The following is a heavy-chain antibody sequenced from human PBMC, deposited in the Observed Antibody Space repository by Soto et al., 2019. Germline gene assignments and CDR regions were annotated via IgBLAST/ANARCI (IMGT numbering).Heavy chain of an antibody. CDR2: ISSSSSTI. V-gene: IGHV3-48*01. D-gene: IGHD2-2*01. CDR3: ARDLCSSTSCYVPFDY. Sequence: GGSLRLSCAASGFTFSSYSMNWVRQAPGKGLEWVSYISSSSSTIYYADSVKGRFTISRDNAKNSLYLQMNSLRAEDTAVYYCARDLCSSTSCYVPFDYWGQGTLVTVSS. CDR1: GFTFSSYS. J-gene: IGHJ4*02.